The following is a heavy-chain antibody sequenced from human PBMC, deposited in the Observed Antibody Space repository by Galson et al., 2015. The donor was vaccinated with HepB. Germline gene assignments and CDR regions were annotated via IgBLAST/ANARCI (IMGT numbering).Heavy chain of an antibody. D-gene: IGHD4-17*01. CDR2: ISYDGSNK. CDR3: SRPTTVTTWSPLEY. J-gene: IGHJ4*02. V-gene: IGHV3-30*03. CDR1: GFSFSSYD. Sequence: LRLSCAASGFSFSSYDIHWVRQAPGKGLEWVAVISYDGSNKYYADSVKGRFTISRDNSKNTLYLQTTSLRPDDTAVYYCSRPTTVTTWSPLEYWGQGTLVSVSS.